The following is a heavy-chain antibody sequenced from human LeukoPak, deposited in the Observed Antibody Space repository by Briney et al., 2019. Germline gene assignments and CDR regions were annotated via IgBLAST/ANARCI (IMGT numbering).Heavy chain of an antibody. CDR1: GFTFSDYY. D-gene: IGHD3-22*01. CDR2: ISSSGSTI. Sequence: GGSLRLSCAASGFTFSDYYMSWIRQAPGKGLEWVSYISSSGSTIYYADSVKGRFTISRDNAKNSLYLQMNSLRAEDTAVYYCAKGSPPTYYYDSSGYAFDIWGQGTMVTVSS. J-gene: IGHJ3*02. CDR3: AKGSPPTYYYDSSGYAFDI. V-gene: IGHV3-11*01.